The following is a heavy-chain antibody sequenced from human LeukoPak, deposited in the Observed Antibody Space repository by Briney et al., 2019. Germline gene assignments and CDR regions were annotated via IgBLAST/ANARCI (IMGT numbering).Heavy chain of an antibody. J-gene: IGHJ4*02. CDR3: ARDYCSSTSCLLDY. V-gene: IGHV1-2*06. CDR2: INPNSGDT. Sequence: GASAKVSCKASGYSLTGYHMHWVRQAPGQGLEWMGRINPNSGDTNYAQKFQGRVTMTRDTSISTAYMELSRLRSDDTAVYYCARDYCSSTSCLLDYWGQGTLVTVSS. CDR1: GYSLTGYH. D-gene: IGHD2-2*01.